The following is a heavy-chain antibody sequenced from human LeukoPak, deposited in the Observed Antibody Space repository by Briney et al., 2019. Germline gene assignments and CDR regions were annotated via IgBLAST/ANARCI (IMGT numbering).Heavy chain of an antibody. CDR2: IYYSGST. D-gene: IGHD2-2*01. CDR1: GGSISSYY. Sequence: SETLSLTCTVSGGSISSYYWSWIRQPPGKGLEWVGYIYYSGSTNYNPSLKSRLTISLDTSKNQFSLKLSSLTAADTAVYFCARSHYGSTSTNYYMDVWGKGTTVTVSS. CDR3: ARSHYGSTSTNYYMDV. J-gene: IGHJ6*03. V-gene: IGHV4-59*01.